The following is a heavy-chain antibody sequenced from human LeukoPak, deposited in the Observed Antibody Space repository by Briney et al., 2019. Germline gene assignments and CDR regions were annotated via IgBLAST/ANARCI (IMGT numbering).Heavy chain of an antibody. V-gene: IGHV4-61*01. CDR2: IYYSGST. CDR3: ARDPGFQH. J-gene: IGHJ1*01. CDR1: GGSISSGSYY. Sequence: SETLSLTCTVSGGSISSGSYYWSWIRQPPGKGLEWIGYIYYSGSTNHNPSLKSRVTISVDTSKNQFSLKLSSVTAADTAVYYCARDPGFQHWGQGTLVTVSS.